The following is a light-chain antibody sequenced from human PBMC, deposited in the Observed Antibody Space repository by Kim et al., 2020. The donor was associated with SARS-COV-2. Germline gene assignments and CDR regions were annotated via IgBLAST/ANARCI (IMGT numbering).Light chain of an antibody. CDR2: KAS. V-gene: IGKV1-5*03. CDR3: QQYSRYSYT. Sequence: DIQMTQSPSTLSSSVGDRVTITCRASESISIWLAWYQQKPGKAPKLLIYKASTLESGVPSRFSGSGSGTEFSLTISSLQPDDFATYYCQQYSRYSYTFGQGTKLEI. CDR1: ESISIW. J-gene: IGKJ2*01.